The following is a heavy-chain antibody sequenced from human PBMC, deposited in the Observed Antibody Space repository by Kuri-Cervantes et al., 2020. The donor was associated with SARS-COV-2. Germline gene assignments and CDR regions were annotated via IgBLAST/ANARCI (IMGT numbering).Heavy chain of an antibody. D-gene: IGHD1-26*01. Sequence: SQTLSLTCAVYGGSFSGYYWSWIRQPPGKGLEWIGEINHSGSTNYNPSLKSRVTISVDTSKNQFSLKLSSVTAADTAVYYCATEVGATNFDHWGQGILVTVSS. CDR1: GGSFSGYY. CDR3: ATEVGATNFDH. CDR2: INHSGST. J-gene: IGHJ4*02. V-gene: IGHV4-34*01.